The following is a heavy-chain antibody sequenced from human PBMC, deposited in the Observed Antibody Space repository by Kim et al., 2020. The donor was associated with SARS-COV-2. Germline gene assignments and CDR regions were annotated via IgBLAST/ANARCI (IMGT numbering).Heavy chain of an antibody. CDR3: ARETSRAFDT. CDR1: GFNYNAYW. CDR2: INTDGGQK. Sequence: GGSLRLSCAISGFNYNAYWMSWVRQAPGKGLEWVALINTDGGQKYYVDSVRGRFTVSRDNAKNSLYIEMNSLRGEDTAVYYCARETSRAFDTWGHGTMVT. J-gene: IGHJ3*02. V-gene: IGHV3-7*03.